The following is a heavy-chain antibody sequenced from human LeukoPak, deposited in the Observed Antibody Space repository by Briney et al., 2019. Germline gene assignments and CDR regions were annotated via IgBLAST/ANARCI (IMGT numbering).Heavy chain of an antibody. CDR1: GFTFSSYA. D-gene: IGHD2-2*01. CDR2: ISGSRGST. CDR3: AKLHIVVVPAAPSGY. J-gene: IGHJ4*02. Sequence: GGSLRLSCAASGFTFSSYAMSWVRQAPGKGLEWVSAISGSRGSTYYADSVKGRFTISRDNSKNTLYLQMNSLRAEDTAVYYCAKLHIVVVPAAPSGYWGQGTLVTVSS. V-gene: IGHV3-23*01.